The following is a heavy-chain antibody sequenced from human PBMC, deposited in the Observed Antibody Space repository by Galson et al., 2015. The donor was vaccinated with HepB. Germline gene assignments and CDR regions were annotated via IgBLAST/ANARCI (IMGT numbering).Heavy chain of an antibody. V-gene: IGHV4-59*08. D-gene: IGHD1-7*01. CDR2: IYYSGST. CDR1: GGSISSYY. J-gene: IGHJ4*01. Sequence: ETVSLTCTVSGGSISSYYWSWIRQPPGKGLEWIGYIYYSGSTYYNPSLESRVTISVDTPKNKFSLKVSSVTAADTAVYYCAGGNYAYFYEYWGQGTLVTVS. CDR3: AGGNYAYFYEY.